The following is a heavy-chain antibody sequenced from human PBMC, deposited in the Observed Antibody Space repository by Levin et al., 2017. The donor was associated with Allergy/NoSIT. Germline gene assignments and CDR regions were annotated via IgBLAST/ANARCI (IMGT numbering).Heavy chain of an antibody. D-gene: IGHD3-3*01. CDR1: GFTFSSYE. V-gene: IGHV3-48*03. CDR2: ISSTGSTI. Sequence: GGSLRLSCAASGFTFSSYEMNWVRRAPGKGLEWVSYISSTGSTIYSADSVKGRFTISRDNAKNSLYLHMNSLRAEDTAVYYCAPQLGNFWSGYNYFDYWGQGTLVTVSS. CDR3: APQLGNFWSGYNYFDY. J-gene: IGHJ4*02.